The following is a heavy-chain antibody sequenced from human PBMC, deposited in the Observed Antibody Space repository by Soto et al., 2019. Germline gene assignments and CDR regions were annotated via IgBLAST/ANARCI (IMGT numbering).Heavy chain of an antibody. D-gene: IGHD2-15*01. J-gene: IGHJ3*02. V-gene: IGHV3-72*01. CDR1: GFTFSDYY. CDR2: SRNKDNSYTT. Sequence: EVQLVESGGGLVQPGGSLRLSCAASGFTFSDYYMDWVRQAPGKGLEWVGRSRNKDNSYTTEYAASVNGRFSISRDDSKNSLYLHMNSLKIEDTAVYYCARSQGGQYAFDIWGQGTMVTVSS. CDR3: ARSQGGQYAFDI.